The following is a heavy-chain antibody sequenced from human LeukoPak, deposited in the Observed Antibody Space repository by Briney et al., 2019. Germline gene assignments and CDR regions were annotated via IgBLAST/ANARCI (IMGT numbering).Heavy chain of an antibody. J-gene: IGHJ6*02. V-gene: IGHV4-59*01. D-gene: IGHD1-26*01. CDR2: IYYSGTT. CDR1: GGSISRYY. Sequence: SEPLSLTCTASGGSISRYYWSWIPQPPGKGLEWIGYIYYSGTTNYNPPLKSRGTISVDTSKNQFSLKLSSVTAADTAVYYCARTFSGSYYYYGMDVWGQGTTVTVSS. CDR3: ARTFSGSYYYYGMDV.